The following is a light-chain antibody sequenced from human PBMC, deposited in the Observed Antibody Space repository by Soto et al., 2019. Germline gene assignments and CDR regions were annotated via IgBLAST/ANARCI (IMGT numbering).Light chain of an antibody. V-gene: IGLV2-23*01. CDR2: EAT. Sequence: ALTQPASVSGSPGQSITISCTGSSSDVGSYNLVSWYQQHPGKVPKLMIYEATKRPSGVSDRFSGSKSGNTASLTISGLQAEDEADYYCCSYAGSTSIFGGGTKLTVL. J-gene: IGLJ2*01. CDR3: CSYAGSTSI. CDR1: SSDVGSYNL.